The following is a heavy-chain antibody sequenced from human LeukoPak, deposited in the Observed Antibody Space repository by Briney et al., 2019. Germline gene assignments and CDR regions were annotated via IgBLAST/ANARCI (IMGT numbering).Heavy chain of an antibody. D-gene: IGHD1-26*01. CDR3: ARENSGSYREFDY. CDR2: IYPSGST. J-gene: IGHJ4*02. Sequence: SETLSLTCTVSGGSISSYYWTWIRQHAGKGLEWIGRIYPSGSTNYNPSLKSRVTMSVNTSKNQFSLKLSSVTAADTAVYYCARENSGSYREFDYWGQGTLVTVPS. CDR1: GGSISSYY. V-gene: IGHV4-4*07.